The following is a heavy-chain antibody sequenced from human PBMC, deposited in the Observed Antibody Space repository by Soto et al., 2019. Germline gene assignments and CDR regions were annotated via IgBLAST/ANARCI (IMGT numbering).Heavy chain of an antibody. Sequence: ASVKVSCKASGYTFTSYGSSWVRQAPGQGLEWMGWISAYNGNTNYAQKFQGRVTMTTDTSTSTAYMELRSLRSDDTAVYYCARDRWRDGYDYGPDFWGQGTLVTVSS. CDR1: GYTFTSYG. CDR3: ARDRWRDGYDYGPDF. CDR2: ISAYNGNT. J-gene: IGHJ4*02. D-gene: IGHD5-12*01. V-gene: IGHV1-18*01.